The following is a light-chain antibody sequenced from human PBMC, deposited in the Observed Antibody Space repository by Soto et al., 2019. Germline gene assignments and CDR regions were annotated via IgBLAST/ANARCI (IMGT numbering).Light chain of an antibody. CDR1: SSSIGSNY. J-gene: IGLJ3*02. CDR2: RDS. Sequence: QSVLTQPPSASGTPGQRVTISCSESSSSIGSNYIYWYQQLPGTAPKLLIYRDSQRPSGVPDRVSGSKSGTSASLAISGLRSEDEADYYCAAWDDSLRGWVFGGGTKVTVL. V-gene: IGLV1-47*01. CDR3: AAWDDSLRGWV.